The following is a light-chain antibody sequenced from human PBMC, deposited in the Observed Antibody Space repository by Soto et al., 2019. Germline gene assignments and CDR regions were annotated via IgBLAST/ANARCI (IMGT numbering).Light chain of an antibody. CDR1: SSNIGAGYD. CDR2: GNS. J-gene: IGLJ3*02. Sequence: QSVLTQPPLVSGAPGQRVTISCTGSSSNIGAGYDVHWYQQLPGTAPKLLIYGNSNRPSGVPDRFSGSKSGTSASLAITGLQAEDEADYYRQSYDSSLSGLVFGGGTKLTVL. V-gene: IGLV1-40*01. CDR3: QSYDSSLSGLV.